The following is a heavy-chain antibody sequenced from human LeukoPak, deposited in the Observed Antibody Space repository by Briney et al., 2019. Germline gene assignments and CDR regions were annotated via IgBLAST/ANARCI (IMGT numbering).Heavy chain of an antibody. CDR3: ARYSSSWYGSGWFDP. Sequence: SETLSLTCTVSGGSISSGGYYWRWIRQHPGKGLEWIGYIYYSGSTYYNPSLKSRVTISVDTSKNQFSLKLSSVTAADTAVYYCARYSSSWYGSGWFDPWGQGTLATVSS. D-gene: IGHD6-13*01. CDR2: IYYSGST. J-gene: IGHJ5*02. V-gene: IGHV4-31*03. CDR1: GGSISSGGYY.